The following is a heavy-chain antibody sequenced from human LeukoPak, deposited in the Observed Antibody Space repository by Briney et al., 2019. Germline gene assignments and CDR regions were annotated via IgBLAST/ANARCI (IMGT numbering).Heavy chain of an antibody. J-gene: IGHJ4*02. D-gene: IGHD5-18*01. V-gene: IGHV3-74*01. Sequence: PGGSLRLSCAASGFTFSTYWMHWVRQAPGKGLVWISRINRDGSGITYADSVKGRFTISRDNAKSILYLQMNSLRAEGTAVYYCANTGYNYEFDYWGQGTLVTVSS. CDR2: INRDGSGI. CDR1: GFTFSTYW. CDR3: ANTGYNYEFDY.